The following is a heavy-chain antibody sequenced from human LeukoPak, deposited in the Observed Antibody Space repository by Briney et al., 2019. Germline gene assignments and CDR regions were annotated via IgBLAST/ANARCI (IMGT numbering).Heavy chain of an antibody. Sequence: PSETLSLTCTVSGGSISSSSYYWGWIRQPPGKGLEWIGSIYYSGSTYYNPSLKSRVTISVDTSKNQFSLKLSSVTAADTAVYYCARDSHGGFWSGYYFDYWGQGTLVTVSS. CDR2: IYYSGST. CDR1: GGSISSSSYY. J-gene: IGHJ4*02. V-gene: IGHV4-39*02. D-gene: IGHD3-3*01. CDR3: ARDSHGGFWSGYYFDY.